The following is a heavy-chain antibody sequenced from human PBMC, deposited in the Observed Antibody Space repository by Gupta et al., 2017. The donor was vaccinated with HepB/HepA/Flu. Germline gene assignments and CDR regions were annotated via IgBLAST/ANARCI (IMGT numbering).Heavy chain of an antibody. CDR2: IRNKAKSNTT. J-gene: IGHJ6*02. D-gene: IGHD1-26*01. CDR1: GFTFSDHY. V-gene: IGHV3-72*01. CDR3: ARGVGATAVTYYGMDV. Sequence: EVQLVESGGGLVQPGGSLRLSCAASGFTFSDHYMDWVRQAPGKGLEWVARIRNKAKSNTTEYDASVIGRFTISRDDSENSLYLQMNSLKTEDTAVYYCARGVGATAVTYYGMDVWGQGTTVTVSS.